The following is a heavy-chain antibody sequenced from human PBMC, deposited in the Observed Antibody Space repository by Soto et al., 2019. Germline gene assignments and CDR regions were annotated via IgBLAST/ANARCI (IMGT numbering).Heavy chain of an antibody. V-gene: IGHV4-59*01. CDR1: GGSISSYY. CDR3: ARDKGPGLDY. J-gene: IGHJ4*02. Sequence: ETLSLTCTVSGGSISSYYWSWIRQPPGKGLEWIGYIYYSGSTNYNPSLKSRVTISVDTSKNQFSLKLSSVTAADTAVYYCARDKGPGLDYWGQGTLVTVSS. CDR2: IYYSGST. D-gene: IGHD2-2*01.